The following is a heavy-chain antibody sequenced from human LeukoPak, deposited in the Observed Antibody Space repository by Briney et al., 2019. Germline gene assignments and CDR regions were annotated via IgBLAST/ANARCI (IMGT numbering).Heavy chain of an antibody. CDR2: ISGYNGNP. CDR3: ARDWWYGDYSIGNN. J-gene: IGHJ4*02. D-gene: IGHD4-17*01. V-gene: IGHV1-18*01. Sequence: ASVKASCKASGYTFTTYGISWVRQAPGQGLERMGWISGYNGNPKYAQNFQGSITVSTDTSTTTAYMELRSLRSDDSAVYYCARDWWYGDYSIGNNWGQGTLVTVSS. CDR1: GYTFTTYG.